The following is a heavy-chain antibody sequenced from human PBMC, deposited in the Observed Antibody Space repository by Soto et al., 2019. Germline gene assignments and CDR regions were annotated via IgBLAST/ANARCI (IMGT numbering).Heavy chain of an antibody. CDR2: VRSKADGGTI. CDR3: TTGYIVGAVGSTDFDY. J-gene: IGHJ4*02. CDR1: GFTFKNAW. D-gene: IGHD2-15*01. V-gene: IGHV3-15*07. Sequence: EVQLVESGGGLVKPGGSLRLSCSASGFTFKNAWCNWVRQAPGQGLAWVGRVRSKADGGTIEYAAPVKARFSISRDDSKNMLDLQMKSMKTEDTALYYCTTGYIVGAVGSTDFDYWGRGTLVTVSS.